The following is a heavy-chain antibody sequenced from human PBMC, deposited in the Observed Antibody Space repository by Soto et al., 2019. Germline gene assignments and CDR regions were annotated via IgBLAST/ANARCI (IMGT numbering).Heavy chain of an antibody. CDR1: GYTLTELS. V-gene: IGHV1-24*01. Sequence: ASVRVSCKVSGYTLTELSMHWVRQAPGKGLEWMGGFDPEDGETIYAQKFQGRVTMTEDTSTDTAYMELSSLSSEDTAVYYCAKDQGLQQYYFDYRGKGTLVTVSS. J-gene: IGHJ4*02. CDR2: FDPEDGET. CDR3: AKDQGLQQYYFDY. D-gene: IGHD5-18*01.